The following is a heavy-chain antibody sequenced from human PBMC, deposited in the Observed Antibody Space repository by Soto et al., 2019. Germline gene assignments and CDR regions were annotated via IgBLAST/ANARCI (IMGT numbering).Heavy chain of an antibody. D-gene: IGHD3-3*01. CDR2: IIPIFGTA. CDR3: ARDLWDYDFWSGYYLLGY. CDR1: GGTFSSYA. V-gene: IGHV1-69*13. Sequence: SVKVSCKASGGTFSSYAISWVRQAPGQGLEWMGGIIPIFGTANYAQKFQGRVTITADESTSTAYMELSSLRSEDTAVYYCARDLWDYDFWSGYYLLGYWGQGTLVTVSS. J-gene: IGHJ4*02.